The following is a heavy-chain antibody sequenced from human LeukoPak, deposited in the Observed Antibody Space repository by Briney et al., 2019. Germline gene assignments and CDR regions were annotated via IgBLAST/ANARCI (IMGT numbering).Heavy chain of an antibody. CDR3: ARPRAFSYGQMYYFDY. D-gene: IGHD5-18*01. V-gene: IGHV1-2*02. Sequence: RASVKVSCKASGYTFTGYYMHWVRQAPGQGLEWMGWINPNSGGTNYAQKFQGRVTMTRDTSISTAYMELSRLRSDDTAVYYCARPRAFSYGQMYYFDYWGQGALVTVSS. CDR1: GYTFTGYY. CDR2: INPNSGGT. J-gene: IGHJ4*02.